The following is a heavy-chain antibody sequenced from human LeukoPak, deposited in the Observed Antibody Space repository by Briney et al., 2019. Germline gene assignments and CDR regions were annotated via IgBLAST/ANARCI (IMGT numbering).Heavy chain of an antibody. CDR3: ARGIVVVPAAMGRYYYYGMDV. CDR2: INHSGST. D-gene: IGHD2-2*01. J-gene: IGHJ6*02. CDR1: GGSISSGDYY. V-gene: IGHV4-39*07. Sequence: SETLSLTWTVSGGSISSGDYYWSWIRQPPGKGLEWIGEINHSGSTNYNPSLKSRVTISVDTSKNQFSLKLSSVTAADTAVYYCARGIVVVPAAMGRYYYYGMDVWGQGTTVTVSS.